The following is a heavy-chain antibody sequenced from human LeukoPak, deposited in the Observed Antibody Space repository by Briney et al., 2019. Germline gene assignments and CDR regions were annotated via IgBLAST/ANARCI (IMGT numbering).Heavy chain of an antibody. CDR3: ARNYNYGRYFFDS. D-gene: IGHD3-10*01. CDR1: GGSFSGYY. V-gene: IGHV4-34*01. J-gene: IGHJ4*02. CDR2: INRGGST. Sequence: SETLSLSCAVYGGSFSGYYLNWIRQPPGKGLEWIGEINRGGSTNYNPSLKSRITISVDTSKNPSSLKLTSVTAADTAVYYCARNYNYGRYFFDSWGQGILVTVSS.